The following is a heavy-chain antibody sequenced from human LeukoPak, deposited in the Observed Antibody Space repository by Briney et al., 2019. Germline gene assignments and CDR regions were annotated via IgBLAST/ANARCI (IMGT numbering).Heavy chain of an antibody. CDR3: ASALRSSPGAFDI. D-gene: IGHD3-16*02. CDR1: GFSFSSYE. V-gene: IGHV3-48*03. J-gene: IGHJ3*02. Sequence: GGSLRLSCAASGFSFSSYEMNWVRQAPGKGLEWVSYISSSGSTIYYADSVKGRFTISRDNAKNSLYLQMNSLRAEDTAVYYCASALRSSPGAFDIWGQGTMVTVSS. CDR2: ISSSGSTI.